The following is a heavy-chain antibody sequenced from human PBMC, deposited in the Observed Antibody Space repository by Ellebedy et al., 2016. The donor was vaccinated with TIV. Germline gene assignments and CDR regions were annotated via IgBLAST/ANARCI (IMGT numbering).Heavy chain of an antibody. J-gene: IGHJ5*02. CDR2: IKQDGSEK. CDR3: AKVLYYYESSGYRWFDP. V-gene: IGHV3-7*03. Sequence: GESLKLSCAASGFTFSDYWMTWVRQAPGTGLEWVANIKQDGSEKYYVGSVKGRFTISRDNAKNSLYLQMSSLRAEDTAVYYCAKVLYYYESSGYRWFDPWGQGTLVTVSS. D-gene: IGHD3-22*01. CDR1: GFTFSDYW.